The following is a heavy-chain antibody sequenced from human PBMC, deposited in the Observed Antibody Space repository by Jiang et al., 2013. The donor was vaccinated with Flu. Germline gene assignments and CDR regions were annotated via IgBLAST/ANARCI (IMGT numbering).Heavy chain of an antibody. V-gene: IGHV2-5*02. CDR1: GFSLSTSGVG. CDR3: AHPTRGYSYGWASEAFDI. J-gene: IGHJ3*02. Sequence: PTQTLTLTCTFSGFSLSTSGVGVGWIRQPHGKALEWLALIYWDDDKRYSPSLKSRLTITKDTSKNQVVLTMTNMDPVDTATYYCAHPTRGYSYGWASEAFDIWGQGTMVTVSS. CDR2: IYWDDDK. D-gene: IGHD5-18*01.